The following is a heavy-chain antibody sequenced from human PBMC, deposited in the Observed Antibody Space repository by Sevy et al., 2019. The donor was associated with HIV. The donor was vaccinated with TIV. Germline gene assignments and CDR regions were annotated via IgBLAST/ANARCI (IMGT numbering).Heavy chain of an antibody. Sequence: GGSLRLSCAASGFTFSRYAMNWVRQAPGKGLEWVSAISGSAGSTYYADSVEGRFTISRDNSKNTLFLQMNSLRVEDTALYSCAKGDRTFYGMDVWGQGTTVTVSS. CDR3: AKGDRTFYGMDV. CDR2: ISGSAGST. D-gene: IGHD3-22*01. CDR1: GFTFSRYA. J-gene: IGHJ6*02. V-gene: IGHV3-23*01.